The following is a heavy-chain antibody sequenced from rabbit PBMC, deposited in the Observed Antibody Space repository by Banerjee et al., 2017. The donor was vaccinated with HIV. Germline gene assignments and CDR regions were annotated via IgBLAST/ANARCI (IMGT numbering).Heavy chain of an antibody. D-gene: IGHD4-2*01. CDR1: GFDFSSNA. J-gene: IGHJ4*01. Sequence: QEQLVESGGGLVQPEGSLTLTCKASGFDFSSNAMCWVRQAPGKGLEWIGWIDIGFGSAFYASWAKGRFTISKTSSTVTLQMTSLTAADTATYFCARDYNGNRPYYFNLWGPGTLVTVS. CDR2: IDIGFGSA. V-gene: IGHV1S47*01. CDR3: ARDYNGNRPYYFNL.